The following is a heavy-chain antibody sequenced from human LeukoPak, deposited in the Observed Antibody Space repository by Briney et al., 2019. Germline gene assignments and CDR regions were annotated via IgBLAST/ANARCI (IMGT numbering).Heavy chain of an antibody. CDR3: ARDPYYGGSSGY. Sequence: GGSLRLSCAASGFTFSSYAMPWVRQAPGKGLEWVAVISYDGSNKYYADSVKGRFTISRDNSKNSLYLQMNSLRAEDTAVYYCARDPYYGGSSGYWGQGTLVTVSS. V-gene: IGHV3-30*04. D-gene: IGHD4-23*01. CDR2: ISYDGSNK. CDR1: GFTFSSYA. J-gene: IGHJ4*02.